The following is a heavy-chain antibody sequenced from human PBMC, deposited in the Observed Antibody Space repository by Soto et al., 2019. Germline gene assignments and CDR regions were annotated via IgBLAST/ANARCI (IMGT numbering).Heavy chain of an antibody. Sequence: GGSLRLSCAASGFAFSSYAMNWVRQAPGKGLEWVSYITSSSSTVSYADSVKGRFTISRDNAKNSLYLQMSSLRDNDTAVYYCARDYGYSSSWSPSFDYWGQGSLVTVSS. V-gene: IGHV3-48*02. CDR3: ARDYGYSSSWSPSFDY. CDR1: GFAFSSYA. D-gene: IGHD6-13*01. J-gene: IGHJ4*02. CDR2: ITSSSSTV.